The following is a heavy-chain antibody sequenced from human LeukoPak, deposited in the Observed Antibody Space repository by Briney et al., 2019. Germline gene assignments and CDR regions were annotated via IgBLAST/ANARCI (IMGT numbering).Heavy chain of an antibody. Sequence: GGSLKISCKGSGYNFNTYWVAWVRQMPGKGLEWMGIIHPVDSDTRYSPSFQGQVTISVDKSISTAYLQWSSLKASDTAIYYCARSDGGNWYDYWGQGTLVTVSS. CDR1: GYNFNTYW. CDR2: IHPVDSDT. J-gene: IGHJ5*01. CDR3: ARSDGGNWYDY. D-gene: IGHD5-24*01. V-gene: IGHV5-51*01.